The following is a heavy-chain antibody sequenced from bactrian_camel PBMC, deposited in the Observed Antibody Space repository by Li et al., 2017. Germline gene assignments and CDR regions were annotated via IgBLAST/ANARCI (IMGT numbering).Heavy chain of an antibody. Sequence: VQLVESGGGSVQTGGSLRLPCTSSGHTYGLYCLGWFRQIPGKEREGLASIDSEGRTTSADSVKGRFTISQDNTQSSLILQMNNLKPEDTALYYCAADMGPRCKTMIQRPNRYTGQGTQVTVS. CDR1: GHTYGLYC. D-gene: IGHD4*01. V-gene: IGHV3S53*01. CDR2: IDSEGRT. J-gene: IGHJ4*01.